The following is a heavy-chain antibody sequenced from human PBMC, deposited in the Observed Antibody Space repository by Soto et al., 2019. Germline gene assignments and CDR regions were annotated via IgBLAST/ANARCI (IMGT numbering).Heavy chain of an antibody. CDR3: ARDLDGSGAYYTDF. J-gene: IGHJ4*02. D-gene: IGHD3-10*01. CDR1: GYTFPNYG. V-gene: IGHV1-18*01. Sequence: QVQLVQSGAEVKKPGASVKVSCKASGYTFPNYGITWVRQAPGQGLEWMGWISAYKTNIKYAQKFQGRVTLTTDTSTSTAYVELRSLGSDDTAIYYCARDLDGSGAYYTDFWGQGTLVTVSS. CDR2: ISAYKTNI.